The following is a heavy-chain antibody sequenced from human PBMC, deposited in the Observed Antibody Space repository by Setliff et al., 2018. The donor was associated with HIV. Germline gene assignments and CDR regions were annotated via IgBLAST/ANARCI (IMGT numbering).Heavy chain of an antibody. Sequence: PGGSLRLSCAASGFTFSDYYLNWFRLAPGKGLEWISHITNTGSSTNYADSVKGRFTISRDNAKNSLYLQMNSLRAEDTAVYYCAKVQYTRGWLLDYWGQGTLVTVSS. CDR3: AKVQYTRGWLLDY. D-gene: IGHD6-19*01. CDR2: ITNTGSST. J-gene: IGHJ4*02. V-gene: IGHV3-11*04. CDR1: GFTFSDYY.